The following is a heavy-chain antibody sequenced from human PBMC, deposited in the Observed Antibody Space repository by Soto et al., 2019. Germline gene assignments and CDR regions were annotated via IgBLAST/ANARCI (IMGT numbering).Heavy chain of an antibody. D-gene: IGHD6-13*01. CDR1: GYTFTSYD. V-gene: IGHV1-8*01. J-gene: IGHJ6*03. Sequence: GASVKVSCKASGYTFTSYDINWVRQATGQGLEWMGWMNPNSGNTGYAQKFQGRVTMTRNTSISTAYMELSSLRSEDTAVYYCARCVLRTWYSAIYYYYYMDVWGKGTTVTVSS. CDR3: ARCVLRTWYSAIYYYYYMDV. CDR2: MNPNSGNT.